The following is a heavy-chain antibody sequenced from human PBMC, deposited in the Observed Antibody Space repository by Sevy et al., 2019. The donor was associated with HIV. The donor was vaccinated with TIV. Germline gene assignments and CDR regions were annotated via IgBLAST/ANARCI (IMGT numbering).Heavy chain of an antibody. D-gene: IGHD1-20*01. CDR1: GFTFSAHA. CDR2: LSYDGSTK. Sequence: GGSLRLSCAASGFTFSAHAMHWVRQGPGKGLEWVALLSYDGSTKYYADSVKGRFTISRDNSKNTLYLQMDSLRTEDTAVYYWAGEGGYSINWSPFYWGQGTLVTVSS. J-gene: IGHJ4*02. V-gene: IGHV3-30-3*01. CDR3: AGEGGYSINWSPFY.